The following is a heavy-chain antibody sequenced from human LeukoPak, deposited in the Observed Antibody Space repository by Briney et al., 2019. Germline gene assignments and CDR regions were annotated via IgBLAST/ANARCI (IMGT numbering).Heavy chain of an antibody. V-gene: IGHV4-59*01. J-gene: IGHJ4*02. CDR3: ARAGEVRDGYRGAFDY. CDR2: IYNTGST. CDR1: GGSIRSYY. Sequence: KPSETLSLTCTVSGGSIRSYYWSWIRQPPGKGLEWIGYIYNTGSTVYNPSLKSRVTISVDTSKNQFSLQLSSVTAADTAVYYCARAGEVRDGYRGAFDYWGQGTLVTVSS. D-gene: IGHD5-24*01.